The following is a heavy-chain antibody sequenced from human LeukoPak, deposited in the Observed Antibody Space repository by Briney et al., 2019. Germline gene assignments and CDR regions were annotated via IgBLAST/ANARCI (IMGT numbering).Heavy chain of an antibody. D-gene: IGHD6-13*01. CDR1: GFSLSTSGVG. Sequence: SGPTLVNPTQTLTLTCTFSGFSLSTSGVGVGWIRQPPGKALEWLVIIYWDDDRRYSPSLKSRLTITKDTSKNQVVLTMTNMDPVDTATYYRARSLAASDDFDFWGQGTLVTVSS. J-gene: IGHJ4*02. CDR2: IYWDDDR. V-gene: IGHV2-5*02. CDR3: ARSLAASDDFDF.